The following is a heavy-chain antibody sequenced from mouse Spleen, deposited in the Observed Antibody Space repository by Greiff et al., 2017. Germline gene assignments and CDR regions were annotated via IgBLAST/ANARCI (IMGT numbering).Heavy chain of an antibody. CDR1: GYAFTNYW. Sequence: VQLQQSGAELVRPGTSVKISCKASGYAFTNYWLGWVKQRPGHGLEWIGDIYPGSGNTYYNEKFKGKATLTADKSSSTAYMQLSSLTSEDSAVYFCANCFDYWGQGTTLTVSS. CDR3: ANCFDY. J-gene: IGHJ2*01. CDR2: IYPGSGNT. V-gene: IGHV1-63*01.